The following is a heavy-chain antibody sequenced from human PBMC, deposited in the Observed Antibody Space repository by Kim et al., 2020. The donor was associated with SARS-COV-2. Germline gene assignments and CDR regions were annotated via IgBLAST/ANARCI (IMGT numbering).Heavy chain of an antibody. CDR1: GFTFGDYG. CDR3: ARGRKQWLTYYYYYGMDG. Sequence: GGSLRLSCAASGFTFGDYGMSWVRQAPGKGLEWVSGINWNGGSTGYADSVKGRFTISRDNAKNSLYLQMNSLRAEDTALYYCARGRKQWLTYYYYYGMDGWGQGTTVTVSS. CDR2: INWNGGST. J-gene: IGHJ6*02. D-gene: IGHD6-19*01. V-gene: IGHV3-20*04.